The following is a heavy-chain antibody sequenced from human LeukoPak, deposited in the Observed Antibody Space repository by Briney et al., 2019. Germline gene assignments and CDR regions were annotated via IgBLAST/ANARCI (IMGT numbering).Heavy chain of an antibody. CDR3: AKERVLGLRPHFRHNYYFDY. Sequence: PGRSLRLSCAASGFIFSTYAICWVRQAPGKGLEWVSAISGSGGSTYYADSVKGRFTISRDNSKNTLYLQMNSLRAEDTAVYYCAKERVLGLRPHFRHNYYFDYWGQGTLVTVSS. V-gene: IGHV3-23*01. D-gene: IGHD4-17*01. CDR2: ISGSGGST. CDR1: GFIFSTYA. J-gene: IGHJ4*02.